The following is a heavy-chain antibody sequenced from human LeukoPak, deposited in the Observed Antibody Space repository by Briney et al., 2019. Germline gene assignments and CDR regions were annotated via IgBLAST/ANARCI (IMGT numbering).Heavy chain of an antibody. J-gene: IGHJ5*02. CDR2: LNPNSGNT. CDR3: AKMTVSGRDNWFDP. CDR1: GYTLTSND. V-gene: IGHV1-8*01. D-gene: IGHD6-19*01. Sequence: ASVKVSCKASGYTLTSNDINWVRQATGQGLEWMGWLNPNSGNTGYAQKFQGRVTITRNTSINTAYMELSSLRSEDTAVYYCAKMTVSGRDNWFDPWGQGTLVTVSS.